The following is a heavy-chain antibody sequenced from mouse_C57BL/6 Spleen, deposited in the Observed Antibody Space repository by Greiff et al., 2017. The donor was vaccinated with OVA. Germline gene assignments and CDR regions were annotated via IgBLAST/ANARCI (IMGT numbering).Heavy chain of an antibody. D-gene: IGHD1-1*01. Sequence: VQLQQPGAELVMPGASVKLSCKASGYTFTSYWMHWVKQRPGQGLEWIGEIDPSDSYTNYNQKFSGKSTLTVDKSSSTAYMQLSSLTSEDSAVYYCGRGSGSSSFAYWGQGTLVTVSA. V-gene: IGHV1-69*01. CDR3: GRGSGSSSFAY. CDR2: IDPSDSYT. CDR1: GYTFTSYW. J-gene: IGHJ3*01.